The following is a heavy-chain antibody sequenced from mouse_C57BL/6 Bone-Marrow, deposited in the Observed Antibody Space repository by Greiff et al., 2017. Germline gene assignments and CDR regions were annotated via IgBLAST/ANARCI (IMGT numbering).Heavy chain of an antibody. CDR2: ISNGGGST. D-gene: IGHD1-2*01. CDR3: AREGITTAFDY. V-gene: IGHV5-12*01. CDR1: GFTFSDYY. J-gene: IGHJ2*01. Sequence: EVHLVESGGGLVQPGGSLKLSCAASGFTFSDYYMYWVRQTPEKRLEWVAYISNGGGSTYYPDTVKGRFTISRDNAKNTLYLQMSRLKSEDTAMYYCAREGITTAFDYWGQGTTLTVSS.